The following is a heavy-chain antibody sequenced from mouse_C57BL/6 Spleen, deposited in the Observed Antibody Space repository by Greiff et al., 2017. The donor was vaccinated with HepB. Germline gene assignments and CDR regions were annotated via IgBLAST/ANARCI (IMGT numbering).Heavy chain of an antibody. J-gene: IGHJ1*03. V-gene: IGHV3-6*01. CDR3: ARDKVDYYGSSYGYFDV. D-gene: IGHD1-1*01. CDR1: GYSITSGYY. CDR2: ISYDGSN. Sequence: EVKLQESGPGLVKPSQSLSLTCSVTGYSITSGYYWNWIRQFPGNKLEWMGYISYDGSNNYNPSLKNRISITRDTSKNQFFLKLNSVTTEDTATYYCARDKVDYYGSSYGYFDVWGTGTTVTVSS.